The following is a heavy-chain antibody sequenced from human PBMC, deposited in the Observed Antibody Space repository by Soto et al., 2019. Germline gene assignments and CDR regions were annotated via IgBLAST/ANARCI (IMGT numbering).Heavy chain of an antibody. CDR2: INPNSGDT. CDR3: AKEAIGGGGMDV. D-gene: IGHD2-15*01. Sequence: ASVQVSCRSSGYTFTVYFMPWVRQAPGQGLEWRGWINPNSGDTNYAQKFQGWVTMTRDTSISTAYMGLSRLRSDDTAVYYCAKEAIGGGGMDVWGQGATVTVSS. CDR1: GYTFTVYF. V-gene: IGHV1-2*04. J-gene: IGHJ6*01.